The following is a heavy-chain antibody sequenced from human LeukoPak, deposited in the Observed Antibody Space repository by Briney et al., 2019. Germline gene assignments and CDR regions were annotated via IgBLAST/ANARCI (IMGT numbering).Heavy chain of an antibody. J-gene: IGHJ4*02. CDR3: ARHEYSSSSFVFY. V-gene: IGHV4-39*01. CDR1: GDSISSRTYY. D-gene: IGHD6-6*01. CDR2: IYYSGST. Sequence: ASETLSLTCTVSGDSISSRTYYWGWIRQPPGKGLEWIGTIYYSGSTYYNPSLKSRVTISVDTSQNQFSLKLSSVTAADTAVYYCARHEYSSSSFVFYWGQGTLVTVSS.